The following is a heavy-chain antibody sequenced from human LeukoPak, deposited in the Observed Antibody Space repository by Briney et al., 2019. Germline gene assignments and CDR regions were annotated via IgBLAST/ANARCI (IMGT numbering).Heavy chain of an antibody. CDR2: FDPEDGET. D-gene: IGHD3-10*01. J-gene: IGHJ5*02. CDR1: GYTLTELS. V-gene: IGHV1-24*01. CDR3: ATSNPYGSGTFDP. Sequence: ASVNVSCKVSGYTLTELSMHWVRQAPGKGLEWMGGFDPEDGETIYAQKFQGRVTMTEDTSTDTAYMELSSLRSEDTAVYYCATSNPYGSGTFDPWGQGTLVTVSS.